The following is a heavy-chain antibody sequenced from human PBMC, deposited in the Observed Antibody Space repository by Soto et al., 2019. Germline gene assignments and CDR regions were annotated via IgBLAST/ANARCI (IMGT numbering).Heavy chain of an antibody. D-gene: IGHD1-26*01. Sequence: GGSLRLSCEASGFTFIDSGMHWVRQAPGKGLEWVAVIWYDRTITYYGDYVKGRFTISRDNSKNTLYLQMNSLRAEDTAVYYCAREISGSYVDYWGQGTLVTVSS. CDR1: GFTFIDSG. J-gene: IGHJ4*02. CDR3: AREISGSYVDY. CDR2: IWYDRTIT. V-gene: IGHV3-33*01.